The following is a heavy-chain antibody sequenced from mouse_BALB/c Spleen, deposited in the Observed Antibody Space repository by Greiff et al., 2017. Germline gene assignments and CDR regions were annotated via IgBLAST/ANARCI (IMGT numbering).Heavy chain of an antibody. CDR2: ISYSGST. V-gene: IGHV3-2*02. CDR3: ARFEYGTNYYAMDY. CDR1: GYSITSDYA. Sequence: DVKLQESGPGLVKPSQSLSLTCTVTGYSITSDYAWNWIRQFPGNKLEWMGYISYSGSTSYNPSLKSRISITRDTSKNQFFLQLNSVTTVDTATYYCARFEYGTNYYAMDYWGQGTSVTVSS. D-gene: IGHD2-10*02. J-gene: IGHJ4*01.